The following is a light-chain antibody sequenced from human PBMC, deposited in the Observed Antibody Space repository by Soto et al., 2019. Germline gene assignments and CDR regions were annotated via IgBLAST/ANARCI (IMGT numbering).Light chain of an antibody. CDR3: SSYAGGSFYV. CDR1: SSDVGNYVL. V-gene: IGLV2-23*02. J-gene: IGLJ1*01. Sequence: QSALTQPASVSGSPGQSITISCTGTSSDVGNYVLVSWYQQHPGTAPKLMIFEVTKRPSGVSDRFSGSKSGNSASLTISGLQADDEADYYCSSYAGGSFYVFGTGTKVTVL. CDR2: EVT.